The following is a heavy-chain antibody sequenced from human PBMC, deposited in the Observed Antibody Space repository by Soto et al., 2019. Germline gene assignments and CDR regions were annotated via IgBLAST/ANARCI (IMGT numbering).Heavy chain of an antibody. CDR2: ILVDGRT. V-gene: IGHV3-23*01. CDR1: GFICSSYD. CDR3: AKATATGGGAFDI. J-gene: IGHJ3*02. D-gene: IGHD2-8*02. Sequence: GGSLRLSCAASGFICSSYDMSWVRQAPGKGLEWVSTILVDGRTFYVDSVKGRFTISRDSSQNTVYLQMNSLAAGDTALYYCAKATATGGGAFDICGQGTMVTVSS.